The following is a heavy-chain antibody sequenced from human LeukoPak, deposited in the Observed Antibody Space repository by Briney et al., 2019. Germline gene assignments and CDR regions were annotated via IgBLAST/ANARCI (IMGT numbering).Heavy chain of an antibody. D-gene: IGHD3-16*01. CDR2: VYYSGNT. J-gene: IGHJ4*02. Sequence: SETLSLTCTVSGGSISSSSSFWAWIRQPPGKGLEWIGNVYYSGNTHYNPSLKSRVTISLDTSKNQFSLRLTSVTAADTAVYYCARHGLYQDYGYWGQGTLVTLSS. CDR1: GGSISSSSSF. CDR3: ARHGLYQDYGY. V-gene: IGHV4-39*01.